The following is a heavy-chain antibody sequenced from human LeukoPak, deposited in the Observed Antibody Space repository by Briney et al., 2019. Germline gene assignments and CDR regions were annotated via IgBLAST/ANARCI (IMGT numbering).Heavy chain of an antibody. Sequence: GASVKVSCKASGYTFTGYYMHWVRQAPGQGLEWMGWINPNSGGTNYAQKFQGRVTMTRETSISTAYMELSRLRSDDTAVYYCARGVVVVVAAYRNSKFDYWGQGTLVTVSS. CDR2: INPNSGGT. CDR3: ARGVVVVVAAYRNSKFDY. J-gene: IGHJ4*02. CDR1: GYTFTGYY. V-gene: IGHV1-2*02. D-gene: IGHD2-15*01.